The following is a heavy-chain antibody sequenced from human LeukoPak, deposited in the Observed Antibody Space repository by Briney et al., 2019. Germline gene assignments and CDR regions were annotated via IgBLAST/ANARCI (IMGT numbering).Heavy chain of an antibody. D-gene: IGHD3-22*01. CDR3: ARRSHYYDSSGYYPTTYYFDY. Sequence: SETLSLTCTVSGYSISSNNWWGWIRQPPGKGLEWIGYIYYSGSIYYNPSLKSRVTMSVDTSKNQFSLKLSSVTAADTAVYYCARRSHYYDSSGYYPTTYYFDYWGQGTLVTVSS. CDR2: IYYSGSI. V-gene: IGHV4-28*05. CDR1: GYSISSNNW. J-gene: IGHJ4*02.